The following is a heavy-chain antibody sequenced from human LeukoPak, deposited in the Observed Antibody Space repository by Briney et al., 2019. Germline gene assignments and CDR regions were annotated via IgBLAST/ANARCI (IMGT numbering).Heavy chain of an antibody. J-gene: IGHJ4*02. CDR1: GFTFSSSG. CDR2: IRNDGTNI. CDR3: AKDYPSEVGSSPFEY. V-gene: IGHV3-30*02. D-gene: IGHD1-26*01. Sequence: GGSLRLFCAASGFTFSSSGMHWLRQAPGKGLEWVTFIRNDGTNIQYADSVKGRFTISRDNSGNTLYLQMNSLRAEDTAVYYCAKDYPSEVGSSPFEYWGQGTLVTVSS.